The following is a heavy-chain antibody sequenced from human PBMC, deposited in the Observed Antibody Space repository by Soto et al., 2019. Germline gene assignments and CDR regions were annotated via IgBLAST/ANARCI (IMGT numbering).Heavy chain of an antibody. J-gene: IGHJ4*02. Sequence: EVQLWESGGGLVQPGGSLRLSCAASGFTFSNYAMSWVRQAPGKGLEWVSAISGSGGSTYYAGSVKGRFTISRDNSKNTVYLQMNSLRAEDTAVYYCAKVIQKDDSPVLRFLEWLFSPFDYWGQGALVTVSS. CDR3: AKVIQKDDSPVLRFLEWLFSPFDY. V-gene: IGHV3-23*01. CDR1: GFTFSNYA. D-gene: IGHD3-3*01. CDR2: ISGSGGST.